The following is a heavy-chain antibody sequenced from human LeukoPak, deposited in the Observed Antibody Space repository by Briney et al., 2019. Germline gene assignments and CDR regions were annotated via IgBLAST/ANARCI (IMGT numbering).Heavy chain of an antibody. V-gene: IGHV4-34*01. CDR2: INHSGST. D-gene: IGHD6-25*01. CDR1: GGSFSGYY. J-gene: IGHJ6*04. CDR3: ARMGRPSIAAARSDNFFSDV. Sequence: PSETLSLTCAVYGGSFSGYYWSWIRQPPGKGLEWIGEINHSGSTNYNPSLKSRVTISVDTSKNQFSLRLSSVTAADTAVYYCARMGRPSIAAARSDNFFSDVWGKGTAVTISS.